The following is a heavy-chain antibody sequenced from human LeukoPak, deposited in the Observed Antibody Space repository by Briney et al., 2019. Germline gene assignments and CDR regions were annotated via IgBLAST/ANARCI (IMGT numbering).Heavy chain of an antibody. CDR2: ISAYNGNT. CDR1: GYTFTDFG. D-gene: IGHD3-10*01. J-gene: IGHJ4*02. CDR3: VRDLGTWEMFRGIFYDF. Sequence: ASVTVSCKASGYTFTDFGVSWVRQAPGQGREWMAWISAYNGNTKSAQKFQGRVTMTTDISTRTAYMELRSLRSDDTAVYYCVRDLGTWEMFRGIFYDFWGQGTVVTVSS. V-gene: IGHV1-18*01.